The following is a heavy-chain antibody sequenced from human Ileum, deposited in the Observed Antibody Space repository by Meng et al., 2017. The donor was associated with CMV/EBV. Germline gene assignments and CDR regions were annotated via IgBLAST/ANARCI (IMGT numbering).Heavy chain of an antibody. Sequence: DQVVPSRAEERKPRASVKVSCKASGYTFTSQGITWVRQAPGQGLEWMGWINTNNGNTKYAWKFQGRVTMTTDTSTSTGYMELRSLRYDDTAVYYCARGIDYWGQGTLVTVSS. CDR1: GYTFTSQG. J-gene: IGHJ4*02. CDR3: ARGIDY. V-gene: IGHV1-18*01. CDR2: INTNNGNT.